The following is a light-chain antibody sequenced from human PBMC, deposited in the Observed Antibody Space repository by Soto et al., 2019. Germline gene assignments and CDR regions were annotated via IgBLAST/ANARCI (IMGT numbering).Light chain of an antibody. CDR2: ATS. J-gene: IGKJ4*01. CDR1: QSVGNN. Sequence: EIVLTQSPATLSVSPGERATLSCRASQSVGNNFAWYQQKPGQAPRLLIFATSTRATGVPARFSGSGSGTEFTITSSSLQSEDFAFYYCQQYGDWPLTFGGGAKVEIE. CDR3: QQYGDWPLT. V-gene: IGKV3-15*01.